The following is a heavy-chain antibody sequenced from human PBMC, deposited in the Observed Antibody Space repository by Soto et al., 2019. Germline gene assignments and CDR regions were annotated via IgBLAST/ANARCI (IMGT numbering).Heavy chain of an antibody. CDR2: INPNSGGT. V-gene: IGHV1-2*02. J-gene: IGHJ5*02. CDR1: GYTSTGYY. Sequence: GASVKVSCKASGYTSTGYYMHWVRQAPGQGLEWMGWINPNSGGTNYAQKFQGRVTMTRDTSISTAYMELSRLRSDDTAVYYCAMGDQDPAMVTWFDPWGQGTLVTLSS. D-gene: IGHD5-18*01. CDR3: AMGDQDPAMVTWFDP.